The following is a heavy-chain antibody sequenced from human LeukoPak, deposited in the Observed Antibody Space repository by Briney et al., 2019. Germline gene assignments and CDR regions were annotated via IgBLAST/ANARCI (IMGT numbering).Heavy chain of an antibody. Sequence: SETLSLTCTVSGGSISNYYWSWIRQPPGKGLEWIGYISDSGSTNYNPSLKSRVTISVETSKNQFPLKLISVTAADTAVYYCARTNRYAGGDRHFDYWGQGTLVTVSS. J-gene: IGHJ4*02. CDR1: GGSISNYY. CDR2: ISDSGST. V-gene: IGHV4-59*12. D-gene: IGHD1-14*01. CDR3: ARTNRYAGGDRHFDY.